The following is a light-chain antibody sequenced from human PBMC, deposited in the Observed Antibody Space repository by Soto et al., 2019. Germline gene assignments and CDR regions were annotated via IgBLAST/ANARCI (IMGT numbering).Light chain of an antibody. CDR3: LSYTSSYYYV. CDR2: EVT. Sequence: QSALTQPASVSGSPGQSITISCTGTSSDVGGYNYVSWYQQHPGKAPKLMIYEVTNRPSGVSNRFSGSKSGNTASLTVSGLQAEYEADYYCLSYTSSYYYVFGTGTKLTVL. CDR1: SSDVGGYNY. V-gene: IGLV2-14*01. J-gene: IGLJ1*01.